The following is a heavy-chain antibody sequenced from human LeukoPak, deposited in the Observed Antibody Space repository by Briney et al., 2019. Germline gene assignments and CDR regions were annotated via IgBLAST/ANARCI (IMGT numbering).Heavy chain of an antibody. D-gene: IGHD3-10*01. V-gene: IGHV3-23*01. CDR1: GFTFSRFA. J-gene: IGHJ4*02. CDR2: IIDNGDRT. Sequence: GGSLRLSCAASGFTFSRFAMNWVRQAPGKGLEWVATIIDNGDRTYYADSVRGRFTLSRDNSNNTLSLQMNSLRDEDTATYYCSKGITLVRGFTDFDYWGQGTLVTVSS. CDR3: SKGITLVRGFTDFDY.